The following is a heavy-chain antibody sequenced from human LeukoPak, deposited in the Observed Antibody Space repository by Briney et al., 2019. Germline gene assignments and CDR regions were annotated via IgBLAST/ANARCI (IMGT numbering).Heavy chain of an antibody. V-gene: IGHV4-30-2*01. Sequence: PSETLSLTCAVSGGSIGSGGYSWSWIRQPPGKGLEWIGYIYLSGSTYYTPSLKSRVTISVDRSKNQFSLKLSSVTAADTAVYCCARAYGDYVGWYFDLWGRGTLVSVSS. D-gene: IGHD4-17*01. J-gene: IGHJ2*01. CDR3: ARAYGDYVGWYFDL. CDR2: IYLSGST. CDR1: GGSIGSGGYS.